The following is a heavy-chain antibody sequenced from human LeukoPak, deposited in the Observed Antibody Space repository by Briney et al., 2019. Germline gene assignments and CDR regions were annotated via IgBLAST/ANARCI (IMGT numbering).Heavy chain of an antibody. Sequence: GESLKISCKGSGNSFTSYWIGWVRQMPGKGLEWMGIIYPGDSDTRYSPSFQGQVTISADKSISTAYLQWSSLKPSDTAMYYCARSGVDSAMCFDSWGQGTLVTVSS. D-gene: IGHD5-18*01. V-gene: IGHV5-51*01. J-gene: IGHJ4*02. CDR2: IYPGDSDT. CDR3: ARSGVDSAMCFDS. CDR1: GNSFTSYW.